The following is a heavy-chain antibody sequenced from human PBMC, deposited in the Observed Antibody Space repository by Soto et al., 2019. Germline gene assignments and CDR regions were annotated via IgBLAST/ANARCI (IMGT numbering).Heavy chain of an antibody. J-gene: IGHJ2*01. CDR2: IYYSGST. Sequence: QVQLQESGPGLVKSSETLSLTCTVSGGFISSGDYYWSWIRQPPGKGLEWIWYIYYSGSTYYNPSLRSRVSMAVDTSQNQFSLKLSYVTAADTAVYYCARDGGESAYCGGDCPYWYFDLWGRGTLVTVSS. V-gene: IGHV4-30-4*01. D-gene: IGHD2-21*02. CDR3: ARDGGESAYCGGDCPYWYFDL. CDR1: GGFISSGDYY.